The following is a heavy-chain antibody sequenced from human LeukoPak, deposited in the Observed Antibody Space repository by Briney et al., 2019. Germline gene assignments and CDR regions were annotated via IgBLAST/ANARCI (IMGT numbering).Heavy chain of an antibody. Sequence: PSETLSLTCTVSGGSISGFYWSWIRQPPGKGLEWIGEINHSGSTNYNPSLKSRVTISVDTSKNQFSLKLSSVTAADTAVYYCATFTHVVAATPSRAFDIWGQGTMVTVSS. CDR3: ATFTHVVAATPSRAFDI. D-gene: IGHD2-15*01. CDR2: INHSGST. V-gene: IGHV4-34*01. J-gene: IGHJ3*02. CDR1: GGSISGFY.